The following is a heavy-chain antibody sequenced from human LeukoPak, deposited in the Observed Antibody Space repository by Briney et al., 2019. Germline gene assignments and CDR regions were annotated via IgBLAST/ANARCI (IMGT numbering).Heavy chain of an antibody. CDR3: ARDRDSGYDSYYYYGMDV. J-gene: IGHJ6*02. D-gene: IGHD5-12*01. Sequence: GASVKVSCKASGGTFISYAISWVRQAPGQGLEWMGGIIPICGIANYAQKFQGRVTITADKSTSTAYMELSSLRSEDTAVYYCARDRDSGYDSYYYYGMDVWGQGTPVTVSS. CDR2: IIPICGIA. CDR1: GGTFISYA. V-gene: IGHV1-69*10.